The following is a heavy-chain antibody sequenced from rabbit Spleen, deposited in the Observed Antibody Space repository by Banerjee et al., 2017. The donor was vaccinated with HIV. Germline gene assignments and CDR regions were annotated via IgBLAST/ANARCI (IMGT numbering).Heavy chain of an antibody. CDR2: IFSGNSGYT. V-gene: IGHV1S40*01. CDR3: TRDDSSGHYIDGYFNL. CDR1: GFSFGSSYY. D-gene: IGHD1-1*01. J-gene: IGHJ4*01. Sequence: QSLEESGGDLVKPRASLTLTCTASGFSFGSSYYMCWVRLAPGKGLVWIACIFSGNSGYTYYATWATGRFTCSKTSSTTVTLQVTSLTAADTASYFCTRDDSSGHYIDGYFNLWGPGTLVTVS.